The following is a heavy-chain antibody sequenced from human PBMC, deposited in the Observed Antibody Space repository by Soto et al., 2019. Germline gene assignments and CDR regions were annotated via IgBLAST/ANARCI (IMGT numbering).Heavy chain of an antibody. CDR2: IIPVVGTT. CDR1: GDTFTTNS. CDR3: ARGLLYATTYFEY. Sequence: QVQLVQSGAEVKKPGSSVKVSCKASGDTFTTNSLNWVRQAPGQGLEWMGGIIPVVGTTKYAQKYQDRVTITGDKSTNTAYMELSSLRSDDTAVYYCARGLLYATTYFEYWAQGTPVTVSS. V-gene: IGHV1-69*06. D-gene: IGHD2-8*01. J-gene: IGHJ4*02.